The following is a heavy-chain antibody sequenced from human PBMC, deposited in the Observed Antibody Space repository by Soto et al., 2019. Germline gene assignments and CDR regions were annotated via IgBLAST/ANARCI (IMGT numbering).Heavy chain of an antibody. V-gene: IGHV4-59*08. D-gene: IGHD3-9*01. CDR1: GGSMSGYY. Sequence: QVQLQESGPRLVKPSETLSLTCTVSGGSMSGYYWSWIRQPPGRALEWIASIYDSGITEYNPSLESRVTISIDTSKNHFSLKLNSLTAADTAVYYCARLGIFDILSGNWFDLWGQGTLVTVSS. CDR3: ARLGIFDILSGNWFDL. CDR2: IYDSGIT. J-gene: IGHJ5*02.